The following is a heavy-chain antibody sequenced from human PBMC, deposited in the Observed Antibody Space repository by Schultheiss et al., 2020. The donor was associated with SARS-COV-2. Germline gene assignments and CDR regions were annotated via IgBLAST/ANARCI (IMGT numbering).Heavy chain of an antibody. V-gene: IGHV1-69*05. CDR1: GGTFSSYA. Sequence: SVKVSCKASGGTFSSYAISWVRQAPGQGLEWMGGIIPIFGTANYAQKLQGRVTMTTDTSTSTAYMELRSLRSDDTAVYYCAGGRDCSGGSCYSDWFDPWGQGTLVTVSS. CDR2: IIPIFGTA. CDR3: AGGRDCSGGSCYSDWFDP. J-gene: IGHJ5*02. D-gene: IGHD2-15*01.